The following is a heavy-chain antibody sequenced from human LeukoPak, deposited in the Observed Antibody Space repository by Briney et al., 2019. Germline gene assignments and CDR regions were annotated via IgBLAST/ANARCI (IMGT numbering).Heavy chain of an antibody. CDR3: ARIGYSSSCFDY. J-gene: IGHJ4*02. V-gene: IGHV3-7*01. D-gene: IGHD6-13*01. Sequence: GGSLRLSFAASGFTFSHYWMSWVRQAPGKGLEWVANIKQDGSVKYYVDSVKGRFTISRDNAKNSLFLQMNSLRAEDTAVYYCARIGYSSSCFDYWGQGTLVTVSS. CDR1: GFTFSHYW. CDR2: IKQDGSVK.